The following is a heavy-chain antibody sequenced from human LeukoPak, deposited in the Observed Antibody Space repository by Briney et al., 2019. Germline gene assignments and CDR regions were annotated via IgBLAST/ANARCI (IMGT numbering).Heavy chain of an antibody. J-gene: IGHJ4*02. V-gene: IGHV3-74*01. Sequence: PGGSLRLSCAASGFTFSRFLMHWVRQAPGKWLVWVSRIYSDGSSTSYADSVKGRFTISRDNTKNTLYLQMNSLRADDTAVYYCARESVAVDSWGQGTLVTVSS. D-gene: IGHD6-19*01. CDR1: GFTFSRFL. CDR3: ARESVAVDS. CDR2: IYSDGSST.